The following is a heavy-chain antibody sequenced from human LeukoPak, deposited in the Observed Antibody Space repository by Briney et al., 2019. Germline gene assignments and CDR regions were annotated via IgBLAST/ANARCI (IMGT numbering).Heavy chain of an antibody. CDR3: ARDPASSFDY. D-gene: IGHD2-15*01. V-gene: IGHV3-33*01. CDR2: IWYDGSKK. CDR1: GFTFSSHG. Sequence: GGSLRLSCAASGFTFSSHGMHWVRQAPGKGLEWVAVIWYDGSKKYYADSVKGRFTISRDDSKNTLYLQMNSLRDEDTAVYYCARDPASSFDYWGQGTLVTVSS. J-gene: IGHJ4*02.